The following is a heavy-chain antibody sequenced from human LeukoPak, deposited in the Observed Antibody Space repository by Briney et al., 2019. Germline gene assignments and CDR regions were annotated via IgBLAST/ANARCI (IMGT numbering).Heavy chain of an antibody. V-gene: IGHV3-21*01. CDR2: ISSSSSYI. D-gene: IGHD3-9*01. J-gene: IGHJ6*02. CDR1: GFTFSSYR. CDR3: ARGVRYFDWTLDV. Sequence: GGSLRLSCAASGFTFSSYRVSWVRQAPGKGLEWVSSISSSSSYIYYADSVKGRLTISRDNSKNTLYLQMNSLRAEDTAVYYSARGVRYFDWTLDVWGQGTTVTVSS.